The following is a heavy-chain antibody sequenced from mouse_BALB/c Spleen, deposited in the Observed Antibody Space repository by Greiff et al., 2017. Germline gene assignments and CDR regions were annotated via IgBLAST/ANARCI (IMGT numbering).Heavy chain of an antibody. CDR3: ARHETTEDAMDY. CDR1: GFTFSSYG. J-gene: IGHJ4*01. V-gene: IGHV5-6*01. Sequence: EVHLVESGGDLVKPGGSLKLSCAASGFTFSSYGMSWVRQTPDKRLEWVATISSGGSYTYYPDSVKGRFTISRDNAKNTLYLQMSSLKSEDTAMYYCARHETTEDAMDYWGQGTSVTVSS. CDR2: ISSGGSYT. D-gene: IGHD1-1*01.